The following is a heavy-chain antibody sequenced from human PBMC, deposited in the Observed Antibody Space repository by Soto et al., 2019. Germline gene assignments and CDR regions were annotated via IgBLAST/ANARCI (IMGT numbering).Heavy chain of an antibody. CDR1: GGSISSSY. CDR2: IYDDGSA. Sequence: PSETLSLTCTVSGGSISSSYWSWIRQPPGKGLEWLAYIYDDGSANYNPSLKSRATISLDMSKNQFSLKLTSVTAADTAVYYCARDSGHDIDWFDPWGQGTLVTVSS. J-gene: IGHJ5*02. V-gene: IGHV4-59*01. CDR3: ARDSGHDIDWFDP. D-gene: IGHD3-22*01.